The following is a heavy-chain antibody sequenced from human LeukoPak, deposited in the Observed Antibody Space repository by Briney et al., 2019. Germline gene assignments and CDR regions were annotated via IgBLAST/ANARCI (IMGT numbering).Heavy chain of an antibody. J-gene: IGHJ4*02. CDR3: AKEGCGSTSCYPRFDY. CDR1: GFTFSSYA. CDR2: ISGSGDST. Sequence: GGSLRLSCAASGFTFSSYAMSWVRQAPGKGLEWVSTISGSGDSTFYADSVKGRFTISRDNSKNTLYLQMNSLRAEDAALYYCAKEGCGSTSCYPRFDYWGQGTLVTVSS. V-gene: IGHV3-23*01. D-gene: IGHD2-2*01.